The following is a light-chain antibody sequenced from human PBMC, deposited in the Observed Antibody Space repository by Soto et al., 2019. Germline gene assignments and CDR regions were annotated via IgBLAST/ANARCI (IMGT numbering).Light chain of an antibody. V-gene: IGKV1-5*03. J-gene: IGKJ1*01. Sequence: DIQIALSPGALSLFVLAIVTITCRASQTISSWLAWYQQKPGKAPKLLIYKASTLKSGVPSRFSGSGSGTEFTLTISSLQPDDFATYYCQHYNSYSEAFGQGTKVDIK. CDR2: KAS. CDR1: QTISSW. CDR3: QHYNSYSEA.